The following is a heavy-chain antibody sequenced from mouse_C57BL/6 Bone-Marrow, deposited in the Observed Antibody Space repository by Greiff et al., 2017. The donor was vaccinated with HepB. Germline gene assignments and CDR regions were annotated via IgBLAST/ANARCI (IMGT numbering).Heavy chain of an antibody. V-gene: IGHV1-18*01. CDR3: ALYYSNLYYAMDY. CDR2: INPNNGGT. J-gene: IGHJ4*01. CDR1: GYTFTDYN. Sequence: EVKLQQSGPELVKPGASVKIPCKASGYTFTDYNMDWVKQSHGKSLEWIGDINPNNGGTIYNQKFKGKATLTVDKSSSTAYMELRSLTSEDTAVYYCALYYSNLYYAMDYWGQGTSVTFSS. D-gene: IGHD2-5*01.